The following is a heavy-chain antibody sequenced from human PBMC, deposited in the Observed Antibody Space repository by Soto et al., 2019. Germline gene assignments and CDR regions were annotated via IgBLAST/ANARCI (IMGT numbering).Heavy chain of an antibody. CDR2: ISWNSGSI. CDR3: AKVGGGTAAEDYYYGMDV. V-gene: IGHV3-9*01. J-gene: IGHJ6*02. Sequence: GGSLRLSCAASGFTFDDYAMHWVRQAPGKGLEWVSGISWNSGSIGYADSVKGRLTISRDNAKNSLYLQMNSLRAEDTALYYCAKVGGGTAAEDYYYGMDVWGQGTTVTVSS. D-gene: IGHD2-2*01. CDR1: GFTFDDYA.